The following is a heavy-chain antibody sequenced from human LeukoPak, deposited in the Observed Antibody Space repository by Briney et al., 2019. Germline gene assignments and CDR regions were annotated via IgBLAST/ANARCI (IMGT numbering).Heavy chain of an antibody. CDR1: GFTFSNAW. CDR2: IKQDGSEK. Sequence: GGSLRLSCAASGFTFSNAWMSWVRQAPGKGLEWVASIKQDGSEKYYVDSVKGRFTISRDNAKNSLYLQMNSLRAEDTAVYYCAVDQPAAGDYWGQGTLVTVSS. CDR3: AVDQPAAGDY. J-gene: IGHJ4*02. V-gene: IGHV3-7*01. D-gene: IGHD6-13*01.